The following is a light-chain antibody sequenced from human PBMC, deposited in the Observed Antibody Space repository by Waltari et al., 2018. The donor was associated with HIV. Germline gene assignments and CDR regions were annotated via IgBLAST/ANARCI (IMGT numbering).Light chain of an antibody. CDR2: DNN. Sequence: QSVLTQPPSVSAAPGQKVTISCSGSSSNIGNHSVPWYQKLPGTAPKLLIYDNNKRPSGIPDRFSGSKSGTSATLGITGLQTGDEADYYCGTWDSSLSAYVFGTGTKVTVL. V-gene: IGLV1-51*01. CDR1: SSNIGNHS. CDR3: GTWDSSLSAYV. J-gene: IGLJ1*01.